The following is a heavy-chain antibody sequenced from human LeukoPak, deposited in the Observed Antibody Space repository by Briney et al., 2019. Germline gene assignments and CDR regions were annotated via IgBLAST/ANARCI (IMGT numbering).Heavy chain of an antibody. CDR2: IRPDGSEE. CDR1: GFTFSSYS. D-gene: IGHD7-27*01. V-gene: IGHV3-7*04. J-gene: IGHJ4*02. CDR3: SGDPGDY. Sequence: GGSLRLSCAASGFTFSSYSMNWVRQAPGKGLEWVANIRPDGSEEYYVDSVKDRFTISRDNAKNSLYLQMNSLRAEDTAVYYCSGDPGDYWGQGTLVTVSS.